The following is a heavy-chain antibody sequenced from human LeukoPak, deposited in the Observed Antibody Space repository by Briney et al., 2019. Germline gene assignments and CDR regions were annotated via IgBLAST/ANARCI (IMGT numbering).Heavy chain of an antibody. Sequence: SETLSLICTVSGGSISSGSYYWSWIRQPAGTGLEWIGRIYTSGSTNYNPSLKSRVTISVDTSKNQFSLKLSSVTAADTAVYYCARELKEFCSSTSCYAIYYYYMDVWGKGTTVTVSS. J-gene: IGHJ6*03. CDR2: IYTSGST. D-gene: IGHD2-2*01. CDR3: ARELKEFCSSTSCYAIYYYYMDV. CDR1: GGSISSGSYY. V-gene: IGHV4-61*02.